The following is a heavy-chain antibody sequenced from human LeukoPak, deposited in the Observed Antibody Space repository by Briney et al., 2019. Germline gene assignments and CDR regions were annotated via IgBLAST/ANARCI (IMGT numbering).Heavy chain of an antibody. CDR1: GFSISDNF. D-gene: IGHD2-2*01. CDR2: TRNKANSYTT. Sequence: PGGSLRLSCAASGFSISDNFMGWVRQTPGKGLEWVGRTRNKANSYTTGYAASVKGRFTISRDDSKNSLYLQMNSLKTEDTAVYYCAVSIVVVPAAMGVGWRSFDYWGQGTLVIVSP. J-gene: IGHJ4*02. V-gene: IGHV3-72*01. CDR3: AVSIVVVPAAMGVGWRSFDY.